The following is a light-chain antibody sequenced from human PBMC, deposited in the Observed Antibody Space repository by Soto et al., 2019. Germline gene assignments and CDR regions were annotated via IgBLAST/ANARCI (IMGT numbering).Light chain of an antibody. CDR3: QQCYMGWT. J-gene: IGKJ1*01. CDR1: QTISSW. CDR2: DAS. V-gene: IGKV1-5*01. Sequence: DIQMTQSPSTLSGSLGDRVTITCRASQTISSWLAWYQHQPGKAPKLLIYDASTLESGVPSRFSGTGSGTEFTFSITSLQPEDFGTYYCQQCYMGWTFGQGTKVDIK.